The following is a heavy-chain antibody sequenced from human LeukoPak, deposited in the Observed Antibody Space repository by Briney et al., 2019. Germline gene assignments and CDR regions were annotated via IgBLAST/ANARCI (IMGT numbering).Heavy chain of an antibody. CDR2: MNPNSGNT. D-gene: IGHD3-9*01. Sequence: GASVKVSCKASGYTFTSYDINWVRQATGQGLEWMGWMNPNSGNTGYAQKFQGRVTMTRNTSISTAYMELSSLRSEDTAVYYCARDQGLTGYFDYWGQGTLVTVSS. CDR3: ARDQGLTGYFDY. V-gene: IGHV1-8*01. J-gene: IGHJ4*02. CDR1: GYTFTSYD.